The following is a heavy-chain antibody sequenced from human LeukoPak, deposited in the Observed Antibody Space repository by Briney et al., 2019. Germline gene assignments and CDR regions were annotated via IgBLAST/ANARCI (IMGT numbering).Heavy chain of an antibody. Sequence: ASLKVSCKASGYTFTSYYISWVRQAPGQGLEWMGWISAYNGNTKYVQKFQGRVTMTIDTSSTTAYMELRSLTPDDTAVYYCARVRDYFDSSDCSDYWGQGTLVTVSS. D-gene: IGHD3-22*01. J-gene: IGHJ4*02. CDR3: ARVRDYFDSSDCSDY. CDR1: GYTFTSYY. CDR2: ISAYNGNT. V-gene: IGHV1-18*04.